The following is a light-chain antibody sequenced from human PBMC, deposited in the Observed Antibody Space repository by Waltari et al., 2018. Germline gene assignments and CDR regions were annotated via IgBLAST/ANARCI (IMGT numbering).Light chain of an antibody. J-gene: IGLJ3*02. CDR3: QAWGTGTKRM. CDR1: SGHSSYA. V-gene: IGLV4-69*01. Sequence: QVVLTQSPSASASLGASVKLTCTLSSGHSSYAIAWHQQQPEKGPRYLMKLNSDGSHRKGEGIPDRFAGSSSGAERYLISSSLQSEDDGDCYCQAWGTGTKRMFGGGTRLAVL. CDR2: LNSDGSH.